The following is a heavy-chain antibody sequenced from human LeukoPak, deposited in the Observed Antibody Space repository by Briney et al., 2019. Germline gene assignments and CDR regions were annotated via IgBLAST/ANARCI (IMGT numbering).Heavy chain of an antibody. J-gene: IGHJ3*02. CDR3: AKPISRIAAAGALDI. CDR2: ISWNSGSI. Sequence: QPGRSLRLSCAASGFTFDDYAMHWVRQAPGKGLEWVSGISWNSGSIGYADSVKGRFTISRDNAKNSLYLQMNSLRAEDTALYYCAKPISRIAAAGALDIWGQGTMVTVSS. V-gene: IGHV3-9*01. D-gene: IGHD6-13*01. CDR1: GFTFDDYA.